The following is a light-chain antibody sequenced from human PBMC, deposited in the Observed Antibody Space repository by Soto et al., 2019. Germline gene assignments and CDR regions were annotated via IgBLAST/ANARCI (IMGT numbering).Light chain of an antibody. Sequence: DIQMTQSPASLSASVGDRVTITCRASQSIRSFLNWYQQKPGKAPKLLIYGTSNLQDGVPSRFSGSGSGTEFTLTISSLQPEDFASYYCQQCHDTPSAFGPGTKVEVK. J-gene: IGKJ1*01. CDR2: GTS. CDR1: QSIRSF. V-gene: IGKV1-39*01. CDR3: QQCHDTPSA.